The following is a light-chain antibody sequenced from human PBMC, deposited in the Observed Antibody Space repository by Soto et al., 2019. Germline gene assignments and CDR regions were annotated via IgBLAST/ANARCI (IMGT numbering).Light chain of an antibody. CDR1: QSISSY. J-gene: IGKJ4*01. CDR2: AAS. CDR3: QQSYTTPS. Sequence: DIQLPQSPSSLSASVGDRVTITCRASQSISSYLNWYQQKPGKAPKLLIYAASSLQSGVPSRFSGSGSGTDFTLTISSLQPEDIATYYCQQSYTTPSFGGGTKVDIK. V-gene: IGKV1-39*01.